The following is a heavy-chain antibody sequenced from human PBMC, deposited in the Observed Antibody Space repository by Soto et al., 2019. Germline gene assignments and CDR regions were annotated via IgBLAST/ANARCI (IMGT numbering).Heavy chain of an antibody. CDR2: IYYSGST. Sequence: QVQLQESGPRLVKPSQTLSLTCTVSGGSISSGGYYWSWIRQHPGKGLEWIGYIYYSGSTYYNPSLKSRVTISVDTSKNQFSLELSSVTAADTAVYYCARVGCYDGSGYNAFHIWGQGTMVTVSS. J-gene: IGHJ3*02. CDR3: ARVGCYDGSGYNAFHI. CDR1: GGSISSGGYY. D-gene: IGHD3-22*01. V-gene: IGHV4-31*03.